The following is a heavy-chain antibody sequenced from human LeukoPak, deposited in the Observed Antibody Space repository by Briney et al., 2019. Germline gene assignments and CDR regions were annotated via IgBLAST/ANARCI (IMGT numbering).Heavy chain of an antibody. D-gene: IGHD3-22*01. J-gene: IGHJ4*02. CDR2: ISGNGGSP. V-gene: IGHV3-23*01. CDR1: GFTFSSYA. CDR3: AKAYDSSGYYPFDC. Sequence: PGGSLRLSCAASGFTFSSYAMNWVRQAPGKGLEWVSAISGNGGSPYYADSVTGRFTISRDNSKNTLYLQMSGLRAEDTAVYYCAKAYDSSGYYPFDCWGQGTLVTVSS.